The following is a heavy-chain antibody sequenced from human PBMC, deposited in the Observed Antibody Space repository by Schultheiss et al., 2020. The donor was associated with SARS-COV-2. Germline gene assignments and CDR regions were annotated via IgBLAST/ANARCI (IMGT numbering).Heavy chain of an antibody. J-gene: IGHJ6*02. CDR1: GYTFTSYY. Sequence: ASVKVSCKASGYTFTSYYMHWVRQAPGQGLEWMGIINPSGGSTSYAQKFQGRVTMTRDTSTSTVYMELRSLRSEDTAVYYCARSRRTTVEYYYGMDVWGQGTTVTVSS. V-gene: IGHV1-46*01. CDR2: INPSGGST. CDR3: ARSRRTTVEYYYGMDV. D-gene: IGHD4-23*01.